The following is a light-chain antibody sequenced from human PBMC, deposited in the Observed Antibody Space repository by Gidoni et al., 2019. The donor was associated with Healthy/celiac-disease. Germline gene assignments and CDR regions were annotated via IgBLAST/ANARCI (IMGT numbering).Light chain of an antibody. Sequence: DIQMTQSPSSLSASVGDRVTITCRVSQSISSYLNWYQQKPGKAPKLLTYAASSLQSGVPSRFSGSGYGTDFTLTISSLKPEDCATYYCQQSYTDRTFGQGTKVEIK. V-gene: IGKV1-39*01. CDR2: AAS. CDR1: QSISSY. CDR3: QQSYTDRT. J-gene: IGKJ1*01.